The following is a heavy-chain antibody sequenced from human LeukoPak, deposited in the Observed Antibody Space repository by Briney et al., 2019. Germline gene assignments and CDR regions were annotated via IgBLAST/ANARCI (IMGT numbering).Heavy chain of an antibody. J-gene: IGHJ4*02. V-gene: IGHV3-30*04. CDR1: GFTFANYV. CDR2: TSPDEGLK. Sequence: GGSLRLSCAASGFTFANYVTHWVRQAPGKGLEWVAVTSPDEGLKFYGDSVKGRFTIYRDNSKNTMYLQMNNLRDEHTAVYYCTRDPILGAPDYFDYWGQGTLVTVSS. D-gene: IGHD1-26*01. CDR3: TRDPILGAPDYFDY.